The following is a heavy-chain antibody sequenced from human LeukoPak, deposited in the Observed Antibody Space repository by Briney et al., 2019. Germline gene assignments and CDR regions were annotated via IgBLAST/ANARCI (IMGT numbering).Heavy chain of an antibody. CDR1: GFTFSSYS. V-gene: IGHV3-21*01. J-gene: IGHJ4*02. CDR2: ISSSSSYI. D-gene: IGHD2-15*01. CDR3: ARDVSGGYFDY. Sequence: GGSLRLSCAASGFTFSSYSMNWVRQAPGKGLEWVSSISSSSSYIYYADSVKGRFTISRDNAKNSLYLQMNSLRAEDTAVYYCARDVSGGYFDYWGQGTLVTVSS.